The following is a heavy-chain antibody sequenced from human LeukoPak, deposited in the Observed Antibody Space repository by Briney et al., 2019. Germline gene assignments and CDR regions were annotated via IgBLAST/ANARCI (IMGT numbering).Heavy chain of an antibody. J-gene: IGHJ6*03. CDR3: AKDLTEFVDPGYGYMDV. Sequence: GGSLRLSCAASGFTFSSYAMSWVRQAPGKGLEWVSGISGSGDSTYYADSVKGRFTISRGNSRNTVYLQMNSLRAEDTAIYYCAKDLTEFVDPGYGYMDVWGKGTTVTISS. CDR2: ISGSGDST. D-gene: IGHD3-10*01. V-gene: IGHV3-23*01. CDR1: GFTFSSYA.